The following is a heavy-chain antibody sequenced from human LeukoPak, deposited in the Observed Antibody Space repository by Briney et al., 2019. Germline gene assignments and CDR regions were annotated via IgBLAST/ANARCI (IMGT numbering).Heavy chain of an antibody. J-gene: IGHJ4*02. CDR2: IYYSGST. V-gene: IGHV4-59*01. CDR3: ARVEGSGYEPFTLYY. CDR1: GGSISSYY. Sequence: SETLSLTCTVSGGSISSYYWSWIRQPPGKGLEWIGYIYYSGSTNYNPSLKSRVTISVDTSKNQFSLKLSSVTAADTAVYYCARVEGSGYEPFTLYYWGQGTLVTVSS. D-gene: IGHD5-12*01.